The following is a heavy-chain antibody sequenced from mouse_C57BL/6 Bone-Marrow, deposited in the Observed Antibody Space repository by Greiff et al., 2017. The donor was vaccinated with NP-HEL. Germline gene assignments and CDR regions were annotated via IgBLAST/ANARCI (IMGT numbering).Heavy chain of an antibody. J-gene: IGHJ2*01. CDR1: GFTFSSYG. D-gene: IGHD2-1*01. CDR2: ISSGGSYT. V-gene: IGHV5-6*01. Sequence: VQLKESGGDLVKPGGSLKLSCAASGFTFSSYGMSWVRQTPDKRLEWVATISSGGSYTYYPDSVKGRFTISRDNAKNTLYLQMSSLKSEDTAMYYCARPYGNYFDYWGQGTTLTVSS. CDR3: ARPYGNYFDY.